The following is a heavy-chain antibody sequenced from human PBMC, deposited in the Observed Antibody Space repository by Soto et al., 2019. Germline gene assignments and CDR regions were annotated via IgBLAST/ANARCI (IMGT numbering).Heavy chain of an antibody. CDR3: ARGLSSPSAAGV. V-gene: IGHV4-39*01. CDR2: VHDTGTT. Sequence: QLQLQESGPGLVKPSETLSLTCAVSGGSVSSGGNYWGWIRQSPGKGLEWIGSVHDTGTTHYNPSITSRVPISVDTSKNQFSLNVNSVTAADTAVYYCARGLSSPSAAGVWGQGTLVAVSS. CDR1: GGSVSSGGNY. J-gene: IGHJ4*02. D-gene: IGHD6-6*01.